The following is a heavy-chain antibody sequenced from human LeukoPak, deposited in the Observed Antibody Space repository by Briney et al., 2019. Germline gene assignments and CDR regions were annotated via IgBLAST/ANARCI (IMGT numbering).Heavy chain of an antibody. CDR2: ISGSGGST. CDR3: AKSMKTVTPPDY. D-gene: IGHD2-21*02. J-gene: IGHJ4*02. Sequence: GGSLRLSYAAPGFTFSSYGMSWVRQAPGKGLEWVSAISGSGGSTYYADSVKGRFTISRDNSKNTLYLQMNSLRAEDTAVYYCAKSMKTVTPPDYWGQGTLVTVSS. CDR1: GFTFSSYG. V-gene: IGHV3-23*01.